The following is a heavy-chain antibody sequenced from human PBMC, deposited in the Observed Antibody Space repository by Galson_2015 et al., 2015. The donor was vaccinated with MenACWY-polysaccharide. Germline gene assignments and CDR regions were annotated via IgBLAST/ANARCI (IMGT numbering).Heavy chain of an antibody. D-gene: IGHD2-2*01. CDR2: LNNRGGST. CDR3: AKNVPVGSYYYYYMDV. J-gene: IGHJ6*03. Sequence: EWVSGLNNRGGSTYYADSVKGRFTISRDNSKNTLYLQMNSLRAEDTAVYYCAKNVPVGSYYYYYMDVWGTGTTVTVSS. V-gene: IGHV3-23*01.